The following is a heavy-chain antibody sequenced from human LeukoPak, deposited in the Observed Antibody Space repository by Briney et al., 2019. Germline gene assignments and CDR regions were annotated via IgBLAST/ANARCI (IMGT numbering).Heavy chain of an antibody. CDR2: IRYDGSNK. D-gene: IGHD6-19*01. CDR1: GFTFSSYG. CDR3: AKPAYSSGWRPNYNWFDP. Sequence: GGSLRLSCAASGFTFSSYGMHCVRQAPGKGLEWVAFIRYDGSNKYYADSVKGRFNISRDNSKNTLYLQMNSLRAEDTAVYYCAKPAYSSGWRPNYNWFDPWGQGTLVTVSS. V-gene: IGHV3-30*02. J-gene: IGHJ5*02.